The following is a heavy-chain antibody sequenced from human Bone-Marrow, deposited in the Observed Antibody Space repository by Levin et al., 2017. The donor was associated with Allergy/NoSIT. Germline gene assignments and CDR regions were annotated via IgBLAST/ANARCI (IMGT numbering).Heavy chain of an antibody. CDR1: GFSFSTYH. D-gene: IGHD2/OR15-2a*01. V-gene: IGHV3-48*01. Sequence: SCAASGFSFSTYHMIWVRQAPGKGLEWVSFIDKSGNLIHYADSVKGRFTVSRDNVKNSLYLQMNSLRAEDTAVYYCTRDWSVVIRAFDVWGLGTTVTVSS. J-gene: IGHJ3*01. CDR2: IDKSGNLI. CDR3: TRDWSVVIRAFDV.